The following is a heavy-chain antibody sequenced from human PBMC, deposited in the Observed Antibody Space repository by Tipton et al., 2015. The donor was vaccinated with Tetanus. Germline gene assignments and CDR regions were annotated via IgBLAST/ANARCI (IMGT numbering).Heavy chain of an antibody. Sequence: TLSLTCTVSGGPISGHYWSWIRQTPGRGLEWIGYISYAGYTSYSPSLKNRVTMSVDTSKNQFSLKLKSVTAADTAVYYCAREMNRLFDIWGRGTLVTVSS. D-gene: IGHD1-14*01. J-gene: IGHJ2*01. CDR1: GGPISGHY. CDR2: ISYAGYT. V-gene: IGHV4-59*11. CDR3: AREMNRLFDI.